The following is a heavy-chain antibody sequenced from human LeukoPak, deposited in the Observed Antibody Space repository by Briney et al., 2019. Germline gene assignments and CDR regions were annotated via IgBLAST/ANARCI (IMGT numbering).Heavy chain of an antibody. CDR3: VKSRRVGANQRGLFDY. D-gene: IGHD1-26*01. CDR1: GFTFSINS. J-gene: IGHJ4*02. CDR2: IASDSSSK. Sequence: GGSLRLSCAASGFTFSINSFNWVRQAPGKGLEWVSHIASDSSSKHYADSVRGRFTTSRDNAANSLYLYMNSLRAEDTAVYYCVKSRRVGANQRGLFDYWGQGTLVTVSP. V-gene: IGHV3-48*01.